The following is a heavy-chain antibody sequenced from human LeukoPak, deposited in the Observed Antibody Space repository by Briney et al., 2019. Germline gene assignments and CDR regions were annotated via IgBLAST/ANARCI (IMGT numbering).Heavy chain of an antibody. J-gene: IGHJ6*03. D-gene: IGHD6-19*01. V-gene: IGHV4-39*07. Sequence: PSETLSLTRTVSGDSISSSSYYWGWIRQPPGKGLEWIGSIYYSGRTYYNPSLKSRVTISVDTSKNQFSLKLSSVTAADTAVYYCARGESSGWAIFPHYYYYYMDVWGKGTTVTVSS. CDR2: IYYSGRT. CDR3: ARGESSGWAIFPHYYYYYMDV. CDR1: GDSISSSSYY.